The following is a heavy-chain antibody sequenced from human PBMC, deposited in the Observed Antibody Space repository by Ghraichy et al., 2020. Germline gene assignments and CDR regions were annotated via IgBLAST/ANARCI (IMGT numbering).Heavy chain of an antibody. V-gene: IGHV4-59*01. J-gene: IGHJ6*02. D-gene: IGHD1-26*01. CDR3: ARGIKTYSGSYHTNYYYGMDV. CDR2: IYYSGST. CDR1: GGSISSYY. Sequence: SETLSLTCTVSGGSISSYYWSWIRQPPGKGLEWIGYIYYSGSTNYNPYLKSRVPISVDTSKTQFSLKLSSVTAADTAVYYCARGIKTYSGSYHTNYYYGMDVWCQGTTVTVAS.